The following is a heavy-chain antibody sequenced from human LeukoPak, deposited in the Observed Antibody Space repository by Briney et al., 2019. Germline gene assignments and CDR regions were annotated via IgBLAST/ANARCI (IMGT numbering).Heavy chain of an antibody. J-gene: IGHJ4*02. CDR3: ARDKYYDILTGYPTENFDY. CDR2: ISAYNGNT. V-gene: IGHV1-18*01. D-gene: IGHD3-9*01. CDR1: GYTFTSYG. Sequence: GASVKVSCKASGYTFTSYGISWVRQAPGQGLEWMGWISAYNGNTNYAQKLQGRVTMTTDTSTSTAYMELRSLRSDDTAVYYCARDKYYDILTGYPTENFDYWGQGTLVTVSS.